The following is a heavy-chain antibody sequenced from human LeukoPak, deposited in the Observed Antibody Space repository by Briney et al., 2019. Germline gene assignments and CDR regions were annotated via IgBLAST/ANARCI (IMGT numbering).Heavy chain of an antibody. J-gene: IGHJ4*02. CDR2: IYHSGSI. V-gene: IGHV4-4*02. CDR1: GGSISSNNW. Sequence: PSETLSLTCAVSGGSISSNNWWSWIRQPPGKGLEWIGEIYHSGSINYNPSLKSRVNISVDKSKSQFSLKLNSVTAADTAVYYCARDGDSGSRTRAFDYWGQGTLVTVSS. D-gene: IGHD1-26*01. CDR3: ARDGDSGSRTRAFDY.